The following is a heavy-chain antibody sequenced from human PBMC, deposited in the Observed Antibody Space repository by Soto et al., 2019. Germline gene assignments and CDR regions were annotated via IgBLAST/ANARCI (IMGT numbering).Heavy chain of an antibody. CDR2: INPNSGAT. CDR3: ARNSHLDY. D-gene: IGHD5-18*01. Sequence: HWVRQAPGQGLEWMGWINPNSGATNYAQKFQGWVTMTRDTSISTAYVELSRLTSDDTAVYYCARNSHLDYWGQGSLVTVSS. V-gene: IGHV1-2*04. J-gene: IGHJ4*02.